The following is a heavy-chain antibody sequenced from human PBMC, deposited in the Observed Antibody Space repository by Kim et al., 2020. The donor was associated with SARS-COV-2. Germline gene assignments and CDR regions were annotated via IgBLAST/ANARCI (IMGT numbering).Heavy chain of an antibody. CDR3: ARDEGQQWLGNYYYYYGMDV. V-gene: IGHV5-51*01. Sequence: GESLKISCKGSGYSFTSYWIGWVRQMPGKGLEWMGIIYPGDSDTRYSPYFQGQVTISADKSISTAYLQWSSLKASDTAMYYCARDEGQQWLGNYYYYYGMDVWGQRTTDTVSS. CDR1: GYSFTSYW. J-gene: IGHJ6*02. CDR2: IYPGDSDT. D-gene: IGHD6-19*01.